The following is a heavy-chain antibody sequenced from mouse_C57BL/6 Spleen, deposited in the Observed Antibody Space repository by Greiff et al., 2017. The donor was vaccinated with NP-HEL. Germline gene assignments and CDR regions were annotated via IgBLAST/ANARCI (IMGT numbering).Heavy chain of an antibody. CDR2: IRNKANGNTT. J-gene: IGHJ2*01. CDR3: ARLRSDYFDY. V-gene: IGHV7-3*01. Sequence: EVKVVESGGGLVQPGGSLSLSCAASGFTFTDYYMSWVRQPPGKALEWLGFIRNKANGNTTEYSASVKGRFTISRDNSQSILYLQMNALRAEDSATYYCARLRSDYFDYWGQGTTLTVSS. CDR1: GFTFTDYY.